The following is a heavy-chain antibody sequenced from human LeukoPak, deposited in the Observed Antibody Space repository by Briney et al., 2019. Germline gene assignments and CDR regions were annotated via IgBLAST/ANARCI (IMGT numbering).Heavy chain of an antibody. J-gene: IGHJ4*02. D-gene: IGHD4-23*01. CDR3: ARDYGGSSPFDY. Sequence: GGSLRLSCAASGFTFSSYYMNWVRQAPGKGLEWVSSISSSSSYIYYADSVKGRFTISRDNAKNSLYLQMNSLRAEDTAVYYCARDYGGSSPFDYWGQGTLVTVSS. V-gene: IGHV3-21*06. CDR1: GFTFSSYY. CDR2: ISSSSSYI.